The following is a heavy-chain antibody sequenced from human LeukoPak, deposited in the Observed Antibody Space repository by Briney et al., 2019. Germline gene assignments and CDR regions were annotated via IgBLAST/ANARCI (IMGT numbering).Heavy chain of an antibody. CDR3: ARQWELLRLPYFQH. J-gene: IGHJ1*01. Sequence: PSETLSLTCAVYGGSFSGYYWSWIRQPPGKGLEWIGEINHSGSTNYNPSLKSRVTISVDTSKNQFSLKLSSVTAADTAVYYCARQWELLRLPYFQHWGQGTLVTVSS. D-gene: IGHD1-26*01. CDR2: INHSGST. V-gene: IGHV4-34*01. CDR1: GGSFSGYY.